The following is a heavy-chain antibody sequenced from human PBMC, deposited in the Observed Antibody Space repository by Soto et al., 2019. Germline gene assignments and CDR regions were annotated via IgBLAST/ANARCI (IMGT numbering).Heavy chain of an antibody. V-gene: IGHV3-23*01. Sequence: EVQLLESGGGLVQPGGSLRLSCAASGFTFSSYAMSWVRQAPGKGLEWVSAISGSGGSTYYADSVKGRFTISRDNTKNTLYRKMNSHMAEDTAVSYCAKQQNGGNSGKNSWGQGTLVTVSS. D-gene: IGHD2-21*02. J-gene: IGHJ4*02. CDR3: AKQQNGGNSGKNS. CDR1: GFTFSSYA. CDR2: ISGSGGST.